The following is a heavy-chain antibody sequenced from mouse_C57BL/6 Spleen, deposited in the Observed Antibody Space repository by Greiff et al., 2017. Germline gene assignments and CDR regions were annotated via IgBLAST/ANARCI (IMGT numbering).Heavy chain of an antibody. J-gene: IGHJ3*01. D-gene: IGHD1-1*01. Sequence: EVKLMESGPELVKPGASVKMSCKASGYTFTDYNMHWVKQSHGKSLEWIGYINPNNGGTSYNQKFKGKATLTVNKSSSTAYMELRSLTSEDSAVYYCARRDGSSPFAYWGQGTLVTVSA. CDR3: ARRDGSSPFAY. V-gene: IGHV1-22*01. CDR1: GYTFTDYN. CDR2: INPNNGGT.